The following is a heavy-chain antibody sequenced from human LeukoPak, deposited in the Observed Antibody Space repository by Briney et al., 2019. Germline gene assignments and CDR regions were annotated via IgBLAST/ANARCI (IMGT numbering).Heavy chain of an antibody. D-gene: IGHD5-18*01. Sequence: GECLKISCAASGFPFIASIIHWVRQASGRGLEWVGRVSIKASNYATTYAASVNGRFTISRDESKNTAYLQMNSLKIEDTAVYYCTVSGVTSDAFDIWGQGTMVTVPS. CDR2: VSIKASNYAT. CDR3: TVSGVTSDAFDI. V-gene: IGHV3-73*01. J-gene: IGHJ3*02. CDR1: GFPFIASI.